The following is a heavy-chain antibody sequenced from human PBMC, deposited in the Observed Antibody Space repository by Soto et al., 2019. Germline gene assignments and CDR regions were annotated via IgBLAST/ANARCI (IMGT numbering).Heavy chain of an antibody. J-gene: IGHJ4*02. V-gene: IGHV4-34*01. CDR3: ARGFQSIAARHFDY. CDR2: INHSGST. CDR1: GGSFSGYY. D-gene: IGHD6-6*01. Sequence: SETLSLTCAVYGGSFSGYYWSWIRQPPGKGLEWIGEINHSGSTNYSPSLKSRVTISVDTSKNQFSLKLSSVTAADTAVYYCARGFQSIAARHFDYRGQGTLVTVSS.